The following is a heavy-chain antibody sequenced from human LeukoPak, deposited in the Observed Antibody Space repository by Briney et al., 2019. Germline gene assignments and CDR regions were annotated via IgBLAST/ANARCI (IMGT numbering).Heavy chain of an antibody. CDR2: IKSKTDGGTT. J-gene: IGHJ4*02. Sequence: GGSLRLSCAASGFTFSNAGMSWVRQAPGKGLEWVGRIKSKTDGGTTDYAAPVKGRFTISRDDSKNTLYLQMNSLKTEDTAVYYCTAVHSSSWYGYYFDYWGQGTLVTVSS. CDR1: GFTFSNAG. V-gene: IGHV3-15*01. D-gene: IGHD6-13*01. CDR3: TAVHSSSWYGYYFDY.